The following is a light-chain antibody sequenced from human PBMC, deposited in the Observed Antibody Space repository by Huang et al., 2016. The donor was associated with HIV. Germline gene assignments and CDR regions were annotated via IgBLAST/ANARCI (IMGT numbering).Light chain of an antibody. CDR1: QSIGSY. J-gene: IGKJ1*01. CDR3: QQRNNWPPWT. CDR2: DAS. Sequence: EIVLTQSPATLSLSPGEGATLSCRASQSIGSYLAWYQQSPGQAPRLLIYDASIRATGIPARFSGRGSGTDFTLTISSLEPEDFAVYCCQQRNNWPPWTFGQGTKVELK. V-gene: IGKV3-11*01.